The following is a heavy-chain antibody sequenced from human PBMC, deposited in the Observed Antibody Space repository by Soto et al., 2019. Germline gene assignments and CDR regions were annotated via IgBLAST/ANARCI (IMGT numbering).Heavy chain of an antibody. D-gene: IGHD2-15*01. CDR2: INPSGGST. V-gene: IGHV1-46*03. CDR3: ARVPRQYCSGGSCYSVYFDY. J-gene: IGHJ4*02. Sequence: ASVKVSCNASGYTFTSYYMHWVRQAPGQGLEWMGIINPSGGSTSYAQKFQGRVTMTRDTSTSTVYMELSSLRSEDTAVYYCARVPRQYCSGGSCYSVYFDYWGQGTLVTVSS. CDR1: GYTFTSYY.